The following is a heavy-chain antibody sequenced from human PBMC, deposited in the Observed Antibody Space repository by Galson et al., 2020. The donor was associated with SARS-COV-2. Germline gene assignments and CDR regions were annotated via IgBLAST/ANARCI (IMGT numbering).Heavy chain of an antibody. CDR2: IKPDGSDK. CDR3: SRGHWGRDY. CDR1: GFTFSSHW. J-gene: IGHJ4*02. V-gene: IGHV3-7*04. D-gene: IGHD7-27*01. Sequence: GESLKISCVGSGFTFSSHWMSWVRQAPGRGLEWVADIKPDGSDKYYVDSVKGRFTLARDNAKNSVYLQMNSLGAEDTAVYYCSRGHWGRDYWGQGTLVTVSS.